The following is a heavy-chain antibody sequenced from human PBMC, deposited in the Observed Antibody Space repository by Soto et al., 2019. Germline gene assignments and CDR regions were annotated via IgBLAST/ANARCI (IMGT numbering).Heavy chain of an antibody. Sequence: LSLTCSVSGGSISRYYWSWIRQPAGKGLEWIGRIYSSGSTKYNPSLKSRVIMSVDTSKNQFSLKLYSVTAADTAVYYCARTLEAAGTENWFDPWGQGTLVTVSS. CDR3: ARTLEAAGTENWFDP. J-gene: IGHJ5*02. V-gene: IGHV4-4*07. D-gene: IGHD6-13*01. CDR2: IYSSGST. CDR1: GGSISRYY.